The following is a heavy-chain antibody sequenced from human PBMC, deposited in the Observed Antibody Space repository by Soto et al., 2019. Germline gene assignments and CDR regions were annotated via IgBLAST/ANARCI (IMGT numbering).Heavy chain of an antibody. CDR3: AKFSITIFGVVISIPEIDY. Sequence: GGSLRLSCAASGFTFSSYAMSWVRQAPGKGLEWVSAISGSGGSTYYADSVKGRFTISRDNSKNTLYLQMNSLRAEDTAVYYCAKFSITIFGVVISIPEIDYWGQGTLVTVSS. J-gene: IGHJ4*02. CDR2: ISGSGGST. D-gene: IGHD3-3*01. V-gene: IGHV3-23*01. CDR1: GFTFSSYA.